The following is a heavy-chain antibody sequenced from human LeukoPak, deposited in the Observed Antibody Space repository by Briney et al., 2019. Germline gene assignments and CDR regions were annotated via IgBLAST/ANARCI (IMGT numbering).Heavy chain of an antibody. D-gene: IGHD3-22*01. J-gene: IGHJ6*03. V-gene: IGHV4-59*01. Sequence: SETLSLTCTVSGGSISSYYWSWIRQPPGKGLEWIGYIYYSGTTNYNPSLKSRVTISVDTSKNQFSLKLSSVTAAGTAVYYCARGPVCYYDSSGYCYYYYYYMDVWGKGTTVTISS. CDR3: ARGPVCYYDSSGYCYYYYYYMDV. CDR1: GGSISSYY. CDR2: IYYSGTT.